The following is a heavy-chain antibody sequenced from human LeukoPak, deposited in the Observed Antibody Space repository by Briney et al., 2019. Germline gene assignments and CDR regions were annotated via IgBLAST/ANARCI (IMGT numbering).Heavy chain of an antibody. V-gene: IGHV1-8*02. D-gene: IGHD6-19*01. CDR2: MNPKSGNT. J-gene: IGHJ4*02. CDR1: GYTFTIYA. Sequence: GASVRVSCKASGYTFTIYAMHWVRQAPGQRLEWMGWMNPKSGNTGYAQKFQGRVTMTRNTSISTAYMELSSLRSEDTAVYYCARHRIAVAVGLDYWGQGTLVTVSS. CDR3: ARHRIAVAVGLDY.